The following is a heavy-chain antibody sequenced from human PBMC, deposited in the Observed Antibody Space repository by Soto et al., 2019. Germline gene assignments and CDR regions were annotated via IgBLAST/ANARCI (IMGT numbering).Heavy chain of an antibody. CDR3: AKGYYDSMGTDWFDP. V-gene: IGHV3-23*01. CDR2: ISGSGGST. J-gene: IGHJ5*02. Sequence: EVQLLESGGGLVQPGGSLRLSCAASGFTFSSYAMGWVRQAPGKGLEWVSAISGSGGSTYYADSVKGRFTISGDNSKNTLYLQMNSLRAEDTAVYYCAKGYYDSMGTDWFDPWGQGTLVTVSS. D-gene: IGHD3-22*01. CDR1: GFTFSSYA.